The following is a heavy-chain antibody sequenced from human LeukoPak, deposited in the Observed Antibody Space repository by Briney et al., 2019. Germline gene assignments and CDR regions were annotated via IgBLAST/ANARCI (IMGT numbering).Heavy chain of an antibody. V-gene: IGHV3-11*04. CDR2: ISSSGTTI. D-gene: IGHD6-13*01. CDR1: GFTFSDYY. J-gene: IGHJ6*03. CDR3: ARRVAAAGSTGLRYIDV. Sequence: GGSLRLSCAASGFTFSDYYMSWIRQAPGKGLEWVSYISSSGTTIYYADSVKGRFTISRDNAENSLYLQMNSLSAEDTAVYYCARRVAAAGSTGLRYIDVWGKGTTVTVSS.